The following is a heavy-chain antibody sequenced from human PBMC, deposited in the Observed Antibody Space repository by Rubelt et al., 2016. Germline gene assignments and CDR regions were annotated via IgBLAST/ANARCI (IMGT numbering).Heavy chain of an antibody. CDR3: ARDGPRSGRGRGNWFDP. V-gene: IGHV4-61*05. Sequence: QLQLQESGPGLVKPSETLSLTCSVSGGSITSTSYYWAWIRQPPGKGLEWIGYIDYRGTTNYNPSLRSRVTISVDMSKNQFSLLLDSVTAADAAVYYCARDGPRSGRGRGNWFDPWGHGTLVTVSS. CDR1: GGSITSTSYY. D-gene: IGHD1-1*01. J-gene: IGHJ5*02. CDR2: IDYRGTT.